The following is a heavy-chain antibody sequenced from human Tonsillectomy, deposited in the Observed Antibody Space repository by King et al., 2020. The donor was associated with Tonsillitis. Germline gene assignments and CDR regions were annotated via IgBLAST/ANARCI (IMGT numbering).Heavy chain of an antibody. CDR2: ISGDGTST. J-gene: IGHJ3*02. D-gene: IGHD6-13*01. V-gene: IGHV3-43*02. CDR1: GFTFDAYA. CDR3: AKDGFESSRWFRNGFHI. Sequence: VQLVESGGGVVQPGGSLRLSCAASGFTFDAYAMHWLRQAPGRGLEWVSLISGDGTSTFYADSVKGRFIISRDSSKNSLYLQMNSLRTEDTALYYCAKDGFESSRWFRNGFHIRGQGTLVTVS.